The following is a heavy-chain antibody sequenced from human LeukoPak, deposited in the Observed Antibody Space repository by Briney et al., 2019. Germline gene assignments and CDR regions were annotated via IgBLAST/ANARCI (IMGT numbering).Heavy chain of an antibody. Sequence: GCSVKVSCKASGGTFSSYAISWVRQAPGQGLEWMGRIIPILGIANYAQKFQGRVTITADKSTSTAYMELSRLRSEDTAVYYCARHYYGSGSYSFPDAFDIWGQGTMVTVSS. CDR2: IIPILGIA. J-gene: IGHJ3*02. D-gene: IGHD3-10*01. CDR3: ARHYYGSGSYSFPDAFDI. V-gene: IGHV1-69*04. CDR1: GGTFSSYA.